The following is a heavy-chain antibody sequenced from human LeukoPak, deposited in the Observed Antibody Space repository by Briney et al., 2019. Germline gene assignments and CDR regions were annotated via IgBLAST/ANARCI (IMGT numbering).Heavy chain of an antibody. D-gene: IGHD3-22*01. J-gene: IGHJ4*02. CDR2: MSYGGRT. CDR3: ARRGYYYDSSGYLLYYFDY. Sequence: PSETLSLTCTVSGGSVSTNSCYWAWIRQPPGQGLEWVGSMSYGGRTNYNPSLLSRVTISVDTSKNQFSLKLSSVTAADTAVHYCARRGYYYDSSGYLLYYFDYWGQGTLVTVSS. V-gene: IGHV4-39*01. CDR1: GGSVSTNSCY.